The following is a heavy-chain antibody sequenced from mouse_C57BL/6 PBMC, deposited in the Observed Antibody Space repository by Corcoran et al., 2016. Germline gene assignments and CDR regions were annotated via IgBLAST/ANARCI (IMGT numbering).Heavy chain of an antibody. D-gene: IGHD1-1*01. Sequence: EVQLQQSGPELVKPGASVKISCKASGYTFTDYYMNWVKQSHGKSLEWIGDINPNNGGTSYNQKFKGKATLTVDKSSSTAYMELRSLTSEDSAVYYCAGTTVVAYYFDYWGQGTTLTVSS. J-gene: IGHJ2*01. CDR3: AGTTVVAYYFDY. V-gene: IGHV1-26*01. CDR1: GYTFTDYY. CDR2: INPNNGGT.